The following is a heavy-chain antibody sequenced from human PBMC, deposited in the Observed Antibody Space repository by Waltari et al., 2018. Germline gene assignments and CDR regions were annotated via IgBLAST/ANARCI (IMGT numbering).Heavy chain of an antibody. J-gene: IGHJ4*02. D-gene: IGHD6-6*01. CDR1: GGSISSSSYY. Sequence: LSLTCTVSGGSISSSSYYWGWIRQPPGKGLEWIGSIYYSGSTYYNPSLKSRVTISVDTSKNQFSLKLSSVTAADTAVYYCARVGRSSSSGSGYWGQGTLVTVSS. CDR3: ARVGRSSSSGSGY. V-gene: IGHV4-39*01. CDR2: IYYSGST.